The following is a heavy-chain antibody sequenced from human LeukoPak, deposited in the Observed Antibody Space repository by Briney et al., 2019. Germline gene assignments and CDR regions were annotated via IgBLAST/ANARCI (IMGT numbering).Heavy chain of an antibody. CDR3: AKGYPPDYYEIGGYHYYFDY. CDR2: LRGSGSTT. Sequence: GGSLRLSCAHSVYTSRSYAIRTVRQAPGKGLEWVSPLRGSGSTTYNANSVKGRFTISRDLSKNTLYLQMNSLRAEDTAVYYCAKGYPPDYYEIGGYHYYFDYWGQGTLVTVSS. D-gene: IGHD3-22*01. J-gene: IGHJ4*02. V-gene: IGHV3-23*01. CDR1: VYTSRSYA.